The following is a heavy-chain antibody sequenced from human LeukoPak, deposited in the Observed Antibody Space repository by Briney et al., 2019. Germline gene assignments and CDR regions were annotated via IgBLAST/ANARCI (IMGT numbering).Heavy chain of an antibody. D-gene: IGHD6-19*01. J-gene: IGHJ4*02. CDR2: IYSDGST. CDR3: ARDSSGWPPLDH. Sequence: SETLSLTCTVSGDSISGYYWTWIRQPADKGLEWIGRIYSDGSTSYNPSLKRRITMSLATSKTHFSLKLHSMTAADTAVYYCARDSSGWPPLDHWGQGTLVTVSS. CDR1: GDSISGYY. V-gene: IGHV4-4*07.